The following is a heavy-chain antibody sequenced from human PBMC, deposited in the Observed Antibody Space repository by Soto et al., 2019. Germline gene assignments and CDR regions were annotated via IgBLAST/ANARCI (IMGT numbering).Heavy chain of an antibody. D-gene: IGHD2-15*01. CDR1: GYTFTSYA. J-gene: IGHJ4*02. CDR2: INAGNGNT. Sequence: ASVKVSCKASGYTFTSYAMHWVRQAPGQRLEWMGWINAGNGNTKYSQKFQGRVTITRDTSASTAYMELSSLRSEDTAVYYCARLGYCSGGSCGGDYWGQGTLVTSPQ. V-gene: IGHV1-3*01. CDR3: ARLGYCSGGSCGGDY.